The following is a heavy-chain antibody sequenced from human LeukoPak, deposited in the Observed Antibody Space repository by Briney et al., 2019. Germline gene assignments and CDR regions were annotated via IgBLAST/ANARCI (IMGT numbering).Heavy chain of an antibody. CDR2: INHSGST. CDR1: GGSFSGYY. Sequence: KTSETLSLTCAVYGGSFSGYYWSWIRQPPGKGLEWIGEINHSGSTNYNPSLKSRVTISVDTSKNQFSLKLSSVTAADTAVYYCARGLWRAVAGPNFDYWGQGTLVTVSS. J-gene: IGHJ4*02. V-gene: IGHV4-34*01. D-gene: IGHD6-19*01. CDR3: ARGLWRAVAGPNFDY.